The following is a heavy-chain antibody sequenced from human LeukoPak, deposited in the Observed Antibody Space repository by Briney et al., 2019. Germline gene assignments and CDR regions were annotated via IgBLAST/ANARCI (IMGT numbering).Heavy chain of an antibody. Sequence: GGSLRLSCAASVFSFSSHGMHWVRQAPGKGLEWVAVIWYDGSNKFYADSVKGRFTISRDNSKNTLYLQMNSLRAEDTAVYYCARDRSGSLEYFQHWGQGTLVTVSS. CDR3: ARDRSGSLEYFQH. D-gene: IGHD1-26*01. CDR1: VFSFSSHG. CDR2: IWYDGSNK. V-gene: IGHV3-33*01. J-gene: IGHJ1*01.